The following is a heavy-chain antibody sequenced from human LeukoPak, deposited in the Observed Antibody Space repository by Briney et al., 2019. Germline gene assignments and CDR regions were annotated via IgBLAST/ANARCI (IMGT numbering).Heavy chain of an antibody. CDR2: IDPSDSYT. CDR1: GYSFTSYW. Sequence: GESLKISSKGSGYSFTSYWISWVRQMPGKGLEWMGRIDPSDSYTNYSPSFQGHVTISADKSISTAYLQWSSLKASDTAMYYCARQGGSTSRYGMDVWGQGTTVTVSS. CDR3: ARQGGSTSRYGMDV. V-gene: IGHV5-10-1*01. D-gene: IGHD2-2*01. J-gene: IGHJ6*02.